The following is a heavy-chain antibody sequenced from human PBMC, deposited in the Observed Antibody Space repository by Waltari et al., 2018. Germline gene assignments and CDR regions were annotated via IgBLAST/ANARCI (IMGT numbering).Heavy chain of an antibody. CDR2: IXPILGXA. CDR3: ARXYYYDSSGQSXFDI. V-gene: IGHV1-69*11. J-gene: IGHJ3*02. D-gene: IGHD3-22*01. CDR1: GGTFSSYA. Sequence: QVQXVQSGAXVXKPGSSVKVSCKASGGTFSSYAISWVRQAPGKGLEWMGGIXPILGXAXYAQKFQGRVTXTADESTXTAYMELSSLRSEDTAVXXCARXYYYDSSGQSXFDIWGQGTXVXVSS.